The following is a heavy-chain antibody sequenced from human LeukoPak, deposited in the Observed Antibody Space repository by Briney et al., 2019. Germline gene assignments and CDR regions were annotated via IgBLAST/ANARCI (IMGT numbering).Heavy chain of an antibody. V-gene: IGHV1-18*01. Sequence: VASVKVSCKASGYTFTSYGISWVRQAPGQGLEWMGWICAYNGNTNYAQKLQGRVTMTTDTSTSTAYMELRSLRSDDTAVYYCASLGEQWLEGLNAFDIWGQGTMVTVSS. J-gene: IGHJ3*02. CDR1: GYTFTSYG. D-gene: IGHD6-19*01. CDR2: ICAYNGNT. CDR3: ASLGEQWLEGLNAFDI.